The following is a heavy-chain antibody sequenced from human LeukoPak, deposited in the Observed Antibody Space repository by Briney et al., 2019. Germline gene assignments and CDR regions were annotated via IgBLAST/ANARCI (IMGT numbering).Heavy chain of an antibody. CDR3: ATSARIAAAGGDY. J-gene: IGHJ4*02. D-gene: IGHD6-13*01. CDR2: ISYDGSNK. CDR1: GFTVSSNY. Sequence: GGSLRLSCAASGFTVSSNYMSWVRQAPGKGLEWVAVISYDGSNKYYADSVKGRFTISRDNSKNTLYLQMNSLRAEDTAVYYCATSARIAAAGGDYWGQGTLVTVSS. V-gene: IGHV3-30*03.